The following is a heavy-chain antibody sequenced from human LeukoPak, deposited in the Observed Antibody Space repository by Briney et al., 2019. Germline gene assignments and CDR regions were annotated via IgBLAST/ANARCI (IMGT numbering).Heavy chain of an antibody. CDR3: ARETRIEWLRFLDS. Sequence: SETLSLTCAVYGGSFSGYYWSWIRQPPGKGLEWIGEINHSGSTNYDPSLKSRVTISVDTSKSQFSLRLSAVTAADTAVYYCARETRIEWLRFLDSWGQGILVTVSS. D-gene: IGHD5-12*01. CDR2: INHSGST. V-gene: IGHV4-34*01. J-gene: IGHJ4*02. CDR1: GGSFSGYY.